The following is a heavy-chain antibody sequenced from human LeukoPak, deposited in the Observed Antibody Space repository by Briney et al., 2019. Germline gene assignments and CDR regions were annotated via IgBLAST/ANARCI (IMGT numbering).Heavy chain of an antibody. Sequence: PGGSLRLSCAASGLTFSSYWMHWVRQAPGKGLEWVSAISGSGGSTYYADSVKGRFTISRDNSKNTLYLQMNSLRAEDTAVYYCAKAGSIAAAGTSLRRYGMDVWGQGTTVTVSS. V-gene: IGHV3-23*01. CDR2: ISGSGGST. D-gene: IGHD6-13*01. CDR1: GLTFSSYW. CDR3: AKAGSIAAAGTSLRRYGMDV. J-gene: IGHJ6*02.